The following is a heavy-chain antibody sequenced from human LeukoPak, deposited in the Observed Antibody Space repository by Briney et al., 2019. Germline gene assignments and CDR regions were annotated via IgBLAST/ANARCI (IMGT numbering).Heavy chain of an antibody. V-gene: IGHV3-21*04. J-gene: IGHJ4*02. D-gene: IGHD3-9*01. CDR2: ISSGSSYI. Sequence: KTGGSLRLSCAASGFTFSSYSMNWVRQAPGKGLEWVPSISSGSSYIYYADSVKGRFTISRDNAKNSLYLQMNSLRAEDTAVYYCATILRYFDSDYWGQGTLVTVSS. CDR3: ATILRYFDSDY. CDR1: GFTFSSYS.